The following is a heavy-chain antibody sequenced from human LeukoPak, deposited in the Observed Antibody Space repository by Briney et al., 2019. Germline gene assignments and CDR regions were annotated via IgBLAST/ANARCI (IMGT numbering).Heavy chain of an antibody. J-gene: IGHJ4*02. CDR1: SYTFTSYG. Sequence: ASVKVSCKASSYTFTSYGISWVRRAPGQGLEWMGWISAYNGNTNYAQKLQGRVTMTTDTSTSTAYMELRSLRSDDTAVYYCARVIGYSKPTDYFDYWGQGTLVTVSS. CDR2: ISAYNGNT. V-gene: IGHV1-18*01. CDR3: ARVIGYSKPTDYFDY. D-gene: IGHD4-11*01.